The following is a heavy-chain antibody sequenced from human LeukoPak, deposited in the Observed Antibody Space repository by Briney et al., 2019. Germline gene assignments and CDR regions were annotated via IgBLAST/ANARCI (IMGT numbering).Heavy chain of an antibody. CDR1: GGSVSSGSYY. J-gene: IGHJ5*02. Sequence: PSETLSLTCTVSGGSVSSGSYYWSWIRQPPGKGLEWIGYIYYSGSTNYNPSLKSRVTTSVDTSKNQLSLKLSSVTAADTAVYYCARFRNYDVLTGYYGPVWFDPWGQGTLVTVSS. CDR3: ARFRNYDVLTGYYGPVWFDP. V-gene: IGHV4-61*01. CDR2: IYYSGST. D-gene: IGHD3-9*01.